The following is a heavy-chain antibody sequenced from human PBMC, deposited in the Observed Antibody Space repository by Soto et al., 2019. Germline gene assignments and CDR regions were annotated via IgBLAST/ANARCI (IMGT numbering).Heavy chain of an antibody. Sequence: EVQLLESGGGLVQPGGSLRLSCAASGFTFSSYAMSWVRQAPGKGLEWVSAISGSGGSTYYADSAKGRFTISRDNSKNTLYLQMNSLRAEDTAVYYCAKDQVYYYGSGSYSLYYFDYWGQGTLVTVSS. CDR1: GFTFSSYA. CDR2: ISGSGGST. J-gene: IGHJ4*02. CDR3: AKDQVYYYGSGSYSLYYFDY. D-gene: IGHD3-10*01. V-gene: IGHV3-23*01.